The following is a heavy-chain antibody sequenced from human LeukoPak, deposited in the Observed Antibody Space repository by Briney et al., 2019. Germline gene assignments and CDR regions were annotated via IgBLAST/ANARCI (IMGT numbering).Heavy chain of an antibody. Sequence: GGSLRLSCAASGFTFSSYEMNWVRQAPGKGLEWVSYISSSGSTIYYADSVKGRFTISRDNAKNSLYLQMNSLRAEDTAMYYCARTPPYSCGGDCSFDYWGQGTLVTVSS. CDR3: ARTPPYSCGGDCSFDY. J-gene: IGHJ4*02. CDR2: ISSSGSTI. CDR1: GFTFSSYE. D-gene: IGHD2-21*02. V-gene: IGHV3-48*03.